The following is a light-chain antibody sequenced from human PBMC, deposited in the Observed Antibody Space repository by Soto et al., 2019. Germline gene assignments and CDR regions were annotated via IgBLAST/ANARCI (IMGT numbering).Light chain of an antibody. CDR2: EGT. Sequence: QSVLTQPASVSGSPGQSITVSCAGTSSDVGGYNLVSWYQQHPGKAPKLIIYEGTERPSGISPRFSGSKSGNTASLTISGLQAEDEADYYCQQYINLPRTFGGGTK. V-gene: IGLV2-23*01. CDR1: SSDVGGYNL. CDR3: QQYINLPRT. J-gene: IGLJ2*01.